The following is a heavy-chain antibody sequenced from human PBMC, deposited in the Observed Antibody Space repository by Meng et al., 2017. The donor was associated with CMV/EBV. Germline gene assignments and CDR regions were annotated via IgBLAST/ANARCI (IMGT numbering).Heavy chain of an antibody. J-gene: IGHJ4*02. CDR1: GFTFSSYG. CDR3: AKDAPPHIYYDSSGYYPY. Sequence: RGGVGGGVVQPGGSLRLFCAASGFTFSSYGMHWVRQAPGKGLEWVAFIRYDGSNKYYADSVKGRFTISRDNSKNTLYLQMNSLRAEDTAVYYCAKDAPPHIYYDSSGYYPYWGQGTLVTVSS. CDR2: IRYDGSNK. V-gene: IGHV3-30*02. D-gene: IGHD3-22*01.